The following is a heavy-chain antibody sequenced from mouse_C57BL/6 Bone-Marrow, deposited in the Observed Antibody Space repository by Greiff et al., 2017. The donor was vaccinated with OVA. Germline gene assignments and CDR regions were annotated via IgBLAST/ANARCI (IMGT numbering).Heavy chain of an antibody. J-gene: IGHJ3*01. D-gene: IGHD2-4*01. V-gene: IGHV1-81*01. CDR1: GYTFTSYG. CDR2: LYPRSGNS. CDR3: ARVGDYDGRTLAY. Sequence: QVQLQQSGAELARPGASVKLSCKASGYTFTSYGISWVKQRTGQGLEWIGELYPRSGNSYYNEKFKGKATLTADKSSSTAYMELRSLTAEDSAVYFCARVGDYDGRTLAYWGQGTLVTVSA.